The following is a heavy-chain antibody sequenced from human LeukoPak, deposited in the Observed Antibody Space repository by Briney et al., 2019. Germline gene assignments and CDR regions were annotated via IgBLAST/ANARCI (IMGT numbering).Heavy chain of an antibody. Sequence: SQTLSLTCTVSGGSISSGGYSWSWIRQRPGKGLEWIGYIYYSGSTYYNPSLKSRVTISVDTSKNQFSLKLSSVTAADTAVYYCARGLTHYCSSTSCFTYFDYWGQGTLVTVSS. CDR3: ARGLTHYCSSTSCFTYFDY. V-gene: IGHV4-31*03. J-gene: IGHJ4*02. CDR2: IYYSGST. D-gene: IGHD2-2*02. CDR1: GGSISSGGYS.